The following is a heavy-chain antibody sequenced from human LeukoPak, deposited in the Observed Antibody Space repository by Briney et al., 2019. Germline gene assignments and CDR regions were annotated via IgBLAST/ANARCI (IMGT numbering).Heavy chain of an antibody. Sequence: GGSLRLSCAASGFTFSSYGMHWVRQAPGKGLEWVAFIRCDGSNKYYADSVKGRFTISRDNSKNTLYLQMNSLRAEDTAVYYCAKGLYSSSWYLDDYWGQGTLVTVSS. CDR1: GFTFSSYG. CDR3: AKGLYSSSWYLDDY. J-gene: IGHJ4*02. CDR2: IRCDGSNK. D-gene: IGHD6-13*01. V-gene: IGHV3-30*02.